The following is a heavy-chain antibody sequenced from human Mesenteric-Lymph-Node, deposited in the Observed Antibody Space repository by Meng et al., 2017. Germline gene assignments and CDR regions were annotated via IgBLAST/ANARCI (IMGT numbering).Heavy chain of an antibody. CDR1: GGTFSSYA. V-gene: IGHV3-30*01. D-gene: IGHD3-22*01. Sequence: SCKASGGTFSSYAMHWVRQAPGKGLEWVAVISYDGSNKYYADSVKGRFTISRDNSKNTLYLQMNSLRAEDTAVYYCAREYYYDSSGYYLYYYYGMDVWGQGTTVTVSS. J-gene: IGHJ6*02. CDR3: AREYYYDSSGYYLYYYYGMDV. CDR2: ISYDGSNK.